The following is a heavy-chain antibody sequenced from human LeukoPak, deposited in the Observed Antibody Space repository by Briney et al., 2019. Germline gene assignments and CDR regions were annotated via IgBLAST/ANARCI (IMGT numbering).Heavy chain of an antibody. J-gene: IGHJ2*01. CDR1: GYTLTELS. CDR3: ATGSGSGILRIAHWYFDL. D-gene: IGHD3-10*01. CDR2: FDPEDGET. V-gene: IGHV1-24*01. Sequence: ASVKVSCKVSGYTLTELSMHWVRQAPGKGLEWMGGFDPEDGETIYAQKFQGRDTMTEDTSTDTAYMELSSLRSEDTAVCYCATGSGSGILRIAHWYFDLWGRGTLVTVSS.